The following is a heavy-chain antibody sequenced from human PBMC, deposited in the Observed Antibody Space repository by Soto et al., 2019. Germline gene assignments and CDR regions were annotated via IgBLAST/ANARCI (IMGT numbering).Heavy chain of an antibody. CDR1: GFTFRNYD. Sequence: EVQLVESGGGLVQPGGSLRLSCEASGFTFRNYDMHWVRQGTGKGLEWVSGISAAGDPDSADSVEGRFTISRENAQNSFFLQMNRLRVGDTAVYYCARTDRDFYGLDVWGQGTTVFVSS. J-gene: IGHJ6*02. CDR2: ISAAGDP. V-gene: IGHV3-13*05. CDR3: ARTDRDFYGLDV.